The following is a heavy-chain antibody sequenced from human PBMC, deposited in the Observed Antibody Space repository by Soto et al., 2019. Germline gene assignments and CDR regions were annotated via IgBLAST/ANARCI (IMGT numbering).Heavy chain of an antibody. Sequence: QVQLVESGGGVVQPGRSLRLSCAASGFTFGNFGIHWVRQAPGKGLEWVADISSDGSRKYYADSVKGRFTISRDNSKNTLYLQMNSLRTEDQAVYFCARGCSGGTNCFYFDFWGQGTLFTVSS. CDR1: GFTFGNFG. D-gene: IGHD6-13*01. J-gene: IGHJ4*02. V-gene: IGHV3-30*03. CDR3: ARGCSGGTNCFYFDF. CDR2: ISSDGSRK.